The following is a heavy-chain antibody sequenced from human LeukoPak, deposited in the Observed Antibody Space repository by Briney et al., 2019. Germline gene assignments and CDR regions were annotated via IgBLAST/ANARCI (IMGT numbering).Heavy chain of an antibody. CDR2: ISAYNGNT. V-gene: IGHV1-18*01. D-gene: IGHD2-8*01. CDR3: ARNIVLMVNAIPHFDY. J-gene: IGHJ4*02. Sequence: ASVKVSCMASGYTFTSYGISWVRQAPGQGLEWMGWISAYNGNTNYAQKLQGRVTMTTDTSTSTAYMELGSLRSDDTAVYYCARNIVLMVNAIPHFDYWGQGTLVTVSS. CDR1: GYTFTSYG.